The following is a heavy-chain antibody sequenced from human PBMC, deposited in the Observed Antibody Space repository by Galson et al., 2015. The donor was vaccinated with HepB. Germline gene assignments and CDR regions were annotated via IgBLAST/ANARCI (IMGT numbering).Heavy chain of an antibody. J-gene: IGHJ3*02. CDR3: AALYDSSGYPDAFDI. Sequence: VKVSCKAYRYPFTSYYMHWVRQAPGQGLEWMGIINPSGGSTSYAQKFQGRVTMTRDTSTSTVYMELSSLRSEDTAVYYCAALYDSSGYPDAFDIWGQGTMVTVSS. CDR2: INPSGGST. V-gene: IGHV1-46*01. D-gene: IGHD3-22*01. CDR1: RYPFTSYY.